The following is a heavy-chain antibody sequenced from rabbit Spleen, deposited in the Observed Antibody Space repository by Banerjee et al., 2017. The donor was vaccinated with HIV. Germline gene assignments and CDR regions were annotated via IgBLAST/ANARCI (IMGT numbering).Heavy chain of an antibody. D-gene: IGHD1-1*01. CDR3: ARDTSSSFSSYGMDL. CDR2: IDTGDGDT. V-gene: IGHV1S45*01. J-gene: IGHJ6*01. Sequence: QQQLEESGGGLVKPGGTLTLTCTASGFSFSGILYMCWVRQAPGKGLEWIACIDTGDGDTYFASWAKGRFTISKTSSTTVTLQMTSMTAADTATYFCARDTSSSFSSYGMDLWGPGTLVTVS. CDR1: GFSFSGILY.